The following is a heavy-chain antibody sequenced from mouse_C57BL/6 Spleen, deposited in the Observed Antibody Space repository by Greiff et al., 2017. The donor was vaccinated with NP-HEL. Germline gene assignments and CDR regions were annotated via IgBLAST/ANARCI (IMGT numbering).Heavy chain of an antibody. CDR1: GFTFSSYG. J-gene: IGHJ2*01. D-gene: IGHD4-1*01. Sequence: EVQVVESGGDLVKPGGSLKLSCAASGFTFSSYGMSWVRQTPDKRLEWVATISSGGSYTYYPDSVKGRVTISRDNAKNTLYLKMSSLKSEDTAMYYCARHEGGTGTRYFDYWGQGTTLTVSS. CDR3: ARHEGGTGTRYFDY. V-gene: IGHV5-6*01. CDR2: ISSGGSYT.